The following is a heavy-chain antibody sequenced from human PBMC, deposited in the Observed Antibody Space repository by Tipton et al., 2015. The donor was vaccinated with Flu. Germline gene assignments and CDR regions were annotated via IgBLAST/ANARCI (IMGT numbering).Heavy chain of an antibody. CDR3: TSPRWGSGEAFDI. J-gene: IGHJ3*02. V-gene: IGHV3-21*01. CDR2: ISSSGSYI. D-gene: IGHD3-10*01. CDR1: GFIFSSYS. Sequence: GSLRLSCAASGFIFSSYSMSWVRQAPGRGLEWVSSISSSGSYIYYADSLQGRFTISRDNAKNSLYLDMNSLRVEDTAVYYCTSPRWGSGEAFDIWGQG.